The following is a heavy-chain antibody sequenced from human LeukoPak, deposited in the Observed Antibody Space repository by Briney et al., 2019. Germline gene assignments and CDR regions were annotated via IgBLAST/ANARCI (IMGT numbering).Heavy chain of an antibody. CDR3: AREGRLSRPYYMDV. D-gene: IGHD2-8*01. CDR1: GGSINGGSYY. Sequence: SQTLSLTCSVSGGSINGGSYYWSWIRQPAGKPLEWIGHIFTTGSTSYNPSLRTRVTISEDSSKDQFSLNLKSVTAADTAVYYCAREGRLSRPYYMDVWGKGTTVTVSS. J-gene: IGHJ6*03. CDR2: IFTTGST. V-gene: IGHV4-61*09.